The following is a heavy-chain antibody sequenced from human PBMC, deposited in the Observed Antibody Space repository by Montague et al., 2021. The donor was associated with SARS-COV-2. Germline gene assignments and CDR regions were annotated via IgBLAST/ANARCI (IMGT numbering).Heavy chain of an antibody. J-gene: IGHJ3*02. CDR3: AHRRGLLLSDAFDI. V-gene: IGHV2-5*08. CDR1: GLSLSTSGLG. D-gene: IGHD1-26*01. Sequence: PALAKPTQTLTLTCTLSGLSLSTSGLGVTWIRQPPGKALEWLALIYWDDDRRYSPSLKDRLTITKDTSKNQVVLTMTNMDPVDTATYYCAHRRGLLLSDAFDIWGQGTMVTVSS. CDR2: IYWDDDR.